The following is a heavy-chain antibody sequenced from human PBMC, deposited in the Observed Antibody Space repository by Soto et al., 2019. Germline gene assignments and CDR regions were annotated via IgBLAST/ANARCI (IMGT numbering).Heavy chain of an antibody. D-gene: IGHD5-12*01. CDR3: AKGPWHLAHGHYFDY. Sequence: QVQVVESGGGVDQPGRSLRLSCAASGFTFSSYAMHWVRQAPGKGLEWVAGISYDGSTIYYVDSVKGRFTVSRDNSKNTLYLHMNSLRSEDTAVYSCAKGPWHLAHGHYFDYWGQGTLVTVSS. V-gene: IGHV3-30*18. CDR2: ISYDGSTI. J-gene: IGHJ4*02. CDR1: GFTFSSYA.